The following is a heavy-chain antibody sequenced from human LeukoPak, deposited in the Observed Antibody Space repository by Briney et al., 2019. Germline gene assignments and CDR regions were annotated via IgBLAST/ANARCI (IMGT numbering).Heavy chain of an antibody. J-gene: IGHJ5*02. CDR1: GGSFSGYY. D-gene: IGHD6-13*01. CDR3: ARRNINDAYGSSWYVGGFDP. CDR2: INHSGST. V-gene: IGHV4-34*01. Sequence: SETLSLTCAVYGGSFSGYYWSWIRQPPGKGLEWIGEINHSGSTNYNPSLKSRVTISVGTSKNQFSLKLSSVTAADTAVYYCARRNINDAYGSSWYVGGFDPWGQGTLVTVSS.